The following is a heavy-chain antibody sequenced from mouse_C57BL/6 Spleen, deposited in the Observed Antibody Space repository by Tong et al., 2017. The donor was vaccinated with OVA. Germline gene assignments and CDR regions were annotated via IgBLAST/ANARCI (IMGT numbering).Heavy chain of an antibody. V-gene: IGHV1-5*01. Sequence: EVQLQESGTVLARPGASVKMSCKASGYTFTSYWMHWVKQRPGQGLEWIGAIYPGNSDTSYNQKFKGKAKLTAVTSTSTAYMELSSLTNEDSAVYYCTAYYGKRAFAYWGQGTLVTVSA. CDR2: IYPGNSDT. CDR1: GYTFTSYW. J-gene: IGHJ3*01. CDR3: TAYYGKRAFAY. D-gene: IGHD2-10*01.